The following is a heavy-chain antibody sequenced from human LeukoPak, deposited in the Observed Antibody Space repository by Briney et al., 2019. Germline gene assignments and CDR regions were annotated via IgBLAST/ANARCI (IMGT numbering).Heavy chain of an antibody. Sequence: GGSLRLSCAASGFTFSSYSMNWVRQAPGKGLEWVSSISSSSSYIYYADSVKGRFTISRDNAKSSLYLQMNSLRAEDTAVYYCAGDEGWTFDIWGQGTKVTVSS. D-gene: IGHD5-24*01. CDR2: ISSSSSYI. V-gene: IGHV3-21*01. CDR1: GFTFSSYS. J-gene: IGHJ3*02. CDR3: AGDEGWTFDI.